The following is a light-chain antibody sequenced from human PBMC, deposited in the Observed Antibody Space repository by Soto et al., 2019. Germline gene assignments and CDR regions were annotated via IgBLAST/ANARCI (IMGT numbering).Light chain of an antibody. J-gene: IGLJ1*01. Sequence: QSVLTQPASVSGSLGQSMTISCTGTSSDVGGYHYVSWYQQYPGKAPKLMIYEVSNRPSGVSNRFSGSKSGNTASLTISGLQAEDEADYYCSSYTSSSTRLFGTGTKVTVL. V-gene: IGLV2-14*01. CDR1: SSDVGGYHY. CDR3: SSYTSSSTRL. CDR2: EVS.